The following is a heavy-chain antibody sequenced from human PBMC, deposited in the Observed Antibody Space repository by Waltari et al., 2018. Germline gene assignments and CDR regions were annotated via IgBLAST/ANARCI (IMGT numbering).Heavy chain of an antibody. CDR3: ARGLVYYYGSGSYYNHYYYYYMDV. D-gene: IGHD3-10*01. CDR2: INHSGST. Sequence: QVQLQQWGAGLLKPSETLSLTCAVYGGSFSGYYWSWIRQPPGKGLEWIGEINHSGSTNYNPSLKSRVTISVDTSKNQFSLKLSSVTAADTAVYYCARGLVYYYGSGSYYNHYYYYYMDVWGKGTTVTVSS. J-gene: IGHJ6*03. CDR1: GGSFSGYY. V-gene: IGHV4-34*01.